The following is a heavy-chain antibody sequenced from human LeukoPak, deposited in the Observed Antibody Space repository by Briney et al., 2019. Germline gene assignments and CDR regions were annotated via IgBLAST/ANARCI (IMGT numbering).Heavy chain of an antibody. CDR3: AKGGALRGYSGYDEY. J-gene: IGHJ4*02. CDR2: ISSSDSYI. V-gene: IGHV3-21*04. Sequence: PGGSLRLSCAASGFTFSSYTMNWVRQAPGKGLEWVSSISSSDSYIFYADSVKGRFTISRDNAKNSLYLQMNSLRAEDTALYYCAKGGALRGYSGYDEYWGQGTLVTVSS. CDR1: GFTFSSYT. D-gene: IGHD5-12*01.